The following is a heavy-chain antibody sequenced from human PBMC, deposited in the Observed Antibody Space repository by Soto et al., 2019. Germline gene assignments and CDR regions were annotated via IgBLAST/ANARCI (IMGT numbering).Heavy chain of an antibody. Sequence: QVQLVESGGGVVQPGRSLRLSCAASGFTFSSYGMHWVRQAPGKGLEWVAVISYDGSNKYYADSVKGRFTISRDNSKNTLYLQMNSLSAEDTAVYYCANGAYSGSYLDYWGPGPRVTVSS. CDR2: ISYDGSNK. V-gene: IGHV3-30*18. D-gene: IGHD1-26*01. CDR3: ANGAYSGSYLDY. J-gene: IGHJ4*02. CDR1: GFTFSSYG.